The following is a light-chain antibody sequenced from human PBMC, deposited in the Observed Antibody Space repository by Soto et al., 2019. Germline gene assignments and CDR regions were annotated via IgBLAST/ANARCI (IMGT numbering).Light chain of an antibody. V-gene: IGKV3-20*01. Sequence: EIVLTQSPGTLSLSPGERATLSCRASQSVSNNYLAWYQHKLGQAPRLLIYDASRRATGIPDRFSGSGSGTAFTLTISRLEPEDFAVYYCQHYGSSPPNTFGQGTKLEIK. CDR2: DAS. J-gene: IGKJ2*01. CDR1: QSVSNNY. CDR3: QHYGSSPPNT.